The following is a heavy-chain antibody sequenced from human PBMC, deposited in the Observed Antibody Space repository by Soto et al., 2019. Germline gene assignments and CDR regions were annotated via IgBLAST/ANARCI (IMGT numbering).Heavy chain of an antibody. CDR3: ARDIGEHRVGYCSSTSCYLPHWFDP. CDR2: INWNGGST. CDR1: GFTFDDYG. J-gene: IGHJ5*02. D-gene: IGHD2-2*01. V-gene: IGHV3-20*01. Sequence: EVQLVESGGGVVRPGGSLRLSCAASGFTFDDYGMSWVRQAPGKGLEWVSGINWNGGSTGYADSVKGRFTISRDNAKNSLYLQMNSLRAEDTALYHCARDIGEHRVGYCSSTSCYLPHWFDPWGQGTLVTVSS.